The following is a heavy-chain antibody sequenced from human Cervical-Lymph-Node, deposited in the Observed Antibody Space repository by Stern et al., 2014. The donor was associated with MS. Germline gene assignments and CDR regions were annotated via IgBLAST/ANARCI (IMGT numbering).Heavy chain of an antibody. J-gene: IGHJ5*02. CDR3: ALSSETSDRWYSLGYDL. CDR1: GGTFSKFP. CDR2: IFPVFGTP. D-gene: IGHD6-13*01. V-gene: IGHV1-69*01. Sequence: VPLLESGAEVTKPGSSVKVSCKASGGTFSKFPSSWVRQAPGQGLEGMGGIFPVFGTPTYAQEFRGRVTITADVSTSTVYMELSSLRSDDTAVYYCALSSETSDRWYSLGYDLWGQGTLVTVSS.